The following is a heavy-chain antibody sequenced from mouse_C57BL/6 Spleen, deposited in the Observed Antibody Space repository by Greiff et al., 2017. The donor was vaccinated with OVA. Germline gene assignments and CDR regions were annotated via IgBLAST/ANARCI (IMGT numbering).Heavy chain of an antibody. V-gene: IGHV1-82*01. CDR1: GYAFSSSW. CDR2: IYPGDGDT. J-gene: IGHJ4*01. CDR3: ARSGYDYDNAMDY. D-gene: IGHD2-4*01. Sequence: VKLMESGPELVKPGASVKISCKASGYAFSSSWMNWVKQRPGKGLEWIGRIYPGDGDTNYNGTFKGKATLTADKSSSTAYMQLSSLTSEDSAVYFCARSGYDYDNAMDYWGQGTSVTVSS.